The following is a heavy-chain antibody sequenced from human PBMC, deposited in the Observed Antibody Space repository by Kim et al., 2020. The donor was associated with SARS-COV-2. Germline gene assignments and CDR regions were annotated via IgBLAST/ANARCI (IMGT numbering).Heavy chain of an antibody. CDR2: INPSGGST. Sequence: ASVKVSCKASGYTFTSYYMHWVRQAPGQGLEWMGIINPSGGSTSYAQKFQGRVTMTRDTSTSTVYMELSSLRSEDTAVYYCARAPRIRIAAAQDEKLDYWGQGTLVTVSS. J-gene: IGHJ4*02. V-gene: IGHV1-46*01. CDR3: ARAPRIRIAAAQDEKLDY. CDR1: GYTFTSYY. D-gene: IGHD6-13*01.